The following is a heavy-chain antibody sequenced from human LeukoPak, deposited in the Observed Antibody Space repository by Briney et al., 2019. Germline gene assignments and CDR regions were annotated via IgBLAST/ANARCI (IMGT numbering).Heavy chain of an antibody. CDR3: AGGETRTYDFWSGYYPN. CDR1: GYTFTNYT. V-gene: IGHV1-69*13. D-gene: IGHD3-3*01. CDR2: IIPIFGTA. Sequence: ASVKVSCKASGYTFTNYTLNWVRQAPGQGLEWMGGIIPIFGTANYAQKFQGRVTITADESTSTAYMELSSLRSEDTAVYYCAGGETRTYDFWSGYYPNWGQGTLVTVSS. J-gene: IGHJ4*02.